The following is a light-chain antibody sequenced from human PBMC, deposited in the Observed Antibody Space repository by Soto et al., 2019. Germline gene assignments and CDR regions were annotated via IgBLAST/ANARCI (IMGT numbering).Light chain of an antibody. Sequence: QSALTQHASVSGSPGQSITISCTGTSSDVGGYNYVSWYQQHPGKAPKLMIYEVSNRPSGVSNRFSGSKSGNTASLTISGLQAEDEADYYYSSYTSSSTPYVFGTGTKLTVL. J-gene: IGLJ1*01. CDR3: SSYTSSSTPYV. CDR1: SSDVGGYNY. V-gene: IGLV2-14*01. CDR2: EVS.